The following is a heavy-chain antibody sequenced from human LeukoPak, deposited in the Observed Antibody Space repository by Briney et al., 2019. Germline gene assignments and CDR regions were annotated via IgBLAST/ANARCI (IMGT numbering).Heavy chain of an antibody. J-gene: IGHJ3*02. CDR2: IYHSGIT. CDR1: SGSISSSSYY. D-gene: IGHD3-10*01. V-gene: IGHV4-39*07. CDR3: TRGLGSI. Sequence: SETLSLTCTVSSGSISSSSYYWGWIRQPPGKGLEWIGSIYHSGITDYNPSLKSRVTISIDTSKNRFSLKLSSVTAADTAVYYCTRGLGSIWGQGTVVTVSS.